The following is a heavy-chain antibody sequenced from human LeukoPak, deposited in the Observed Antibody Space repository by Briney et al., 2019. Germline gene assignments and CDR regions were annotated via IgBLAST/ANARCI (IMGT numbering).Heavy chain of an antibody. V-gene: IGHV4-59*04. CDR3: AAPKWGYDFWSGYPRLDY. D-gene: IGHD3-3*01. Sequence: PSETLSLTCTVSGGSISSYYWSWIRQPPGKGLEWIGYIYYSGSTYYNPSLKSRVTISVDTSKNQFSLKLSSVTAADTAVYYCAAPKWGYDFWSGYPRLDYWGQGTLVTVSS. CDR2: IYYSGST. CDR1: GGSISSYY. J-gene: IGHJ4*02.